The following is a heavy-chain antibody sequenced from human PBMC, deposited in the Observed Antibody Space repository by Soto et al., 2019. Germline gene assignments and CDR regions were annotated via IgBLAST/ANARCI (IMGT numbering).Heavy chain of an antibody. CDR1: GYTFTSYW. D-gene: IGHD2-2*01. V-gene: IGHV5-51*01. CDR2: IYPGDSNT. Sequence: PGESLKISCKGSGYTFTSYWIDWVRQMPGKGLEWMGIIYPGDSNTRYSPSFQGQVTISADKSISTAYLQWSSLKTTDTAMYFCARQGYCSTTACYAVDYWGQGTLVTVSS. CDR3: ARQGYCSTTACYAVDY. J-gene: IGHJ4*02.